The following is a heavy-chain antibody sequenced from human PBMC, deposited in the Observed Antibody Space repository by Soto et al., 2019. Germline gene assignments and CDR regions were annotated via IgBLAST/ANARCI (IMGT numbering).Heavy chain of an antibody. CDR2: ISYDGSNK. CDR3: ARGLINKRDYYGSGSYYNGDY. CDR1: GFTFSSYA. D-gene: IGHD3-10*01. J-gene: IGHJ4*02. Sequence: QVQLVESGGGVVQPGRSLRLSCAASGFTFSSYAMHWVRQAPGKGLEWVAVISYDGSNKYYADSVKGRFTISRDNSKNTLYLQMNSLRAEDTAVYYCARGLINKRDYYGSGSYYNGDYWGQGTLVTVSS. V-gene: IGHV3-30-3*01.